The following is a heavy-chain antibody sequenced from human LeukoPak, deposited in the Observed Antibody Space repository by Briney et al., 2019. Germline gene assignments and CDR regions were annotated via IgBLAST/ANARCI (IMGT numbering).Heavy chain of an antibody. Sequence: ASVKVSCKASGYTFTTDYIHWVRQAPGQGLEWMGIINPSGGSTTYAQKFQGRVIMTGDTSTSTVYMELSSLRSGDTAVYYCARGLGSSSWYNYYYYGMDVWGQGTTVTVSS. CDR3: ARGLGSSSWYNYYYYGMDV. V-gene: IGHV1-46*01. J-gene: IGHJ6*02. CDR2: INPSGGST. CDR1: GYTFTTDY. D-gene: IGHD6-13*01.